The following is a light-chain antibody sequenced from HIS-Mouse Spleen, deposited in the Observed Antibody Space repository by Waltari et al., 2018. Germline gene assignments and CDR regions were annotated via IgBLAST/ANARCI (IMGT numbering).Light chain of an antibody. J-gene: IGKJ1*01. CDR2: AAS. Sequence: DIQLTQPPSFLSASVADRVTTTSRPSQGISSNLAWYQRKPGKAPKPLIYAASTVQSGVPSRFSGSGSGTEFPLTISSLQPEDFATYYCQQLNSYPPTFGQGTKVEIK. V-gene: IGKV1-9*01. CDR1: QGISSN. CDR3: QQLNSYPPT.